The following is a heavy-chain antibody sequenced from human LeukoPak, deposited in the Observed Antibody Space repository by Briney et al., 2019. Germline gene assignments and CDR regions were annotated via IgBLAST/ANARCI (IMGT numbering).Heavy chain of an antibody. CDR3: ARMADYGRSGFYGYLPQ. J-gene: IGHJ1*01. V-gene: IGHV3-74*01. D-gene: IGHD4/OR15-4a*01. CDR2: MNGDGRSI. CDR1: GFTFSTYY. Sequence: PGGSLRLSCAASGFTFSTYYMHWVRQAPGKGLVRLTRMNGDGRSITYADSVKGRFTISRDNAKNTLYLQLNSLRVEDTAVYYCARMADYGRSGFYGYLPQWGQGTLVTVSS.